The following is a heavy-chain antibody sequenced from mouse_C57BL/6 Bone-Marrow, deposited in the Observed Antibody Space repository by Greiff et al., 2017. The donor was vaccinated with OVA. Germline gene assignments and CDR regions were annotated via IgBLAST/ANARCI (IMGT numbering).Heavy chain of an antibody. CDR2: INPSNGGT. Sequence: QVHVKQPGTELVKPGASVKLSCKASGYTFTSYWMHWVKQRPGQGLEWIGNINPSNGGTNYNEKFKSKATLTVDKSSSTAYMQLSSLTSEDSAVYYCARGWLLLRFAYWGQGTLVTVSA. V-gene: IGHV1-53*01. J-gene: IGHJ3*01. CDR3: ARGWLLLRFAY. CDR1: GYTFTSYW. D-gene: IGHD2-3*01.